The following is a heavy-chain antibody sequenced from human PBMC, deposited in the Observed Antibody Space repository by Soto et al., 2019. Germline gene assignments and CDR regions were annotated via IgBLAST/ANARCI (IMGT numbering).Heavy chain of an antibody. CDR1: GFTFSSYT. CDR2: VSSGSSTI. Sequence: GGSLRLSCAASGFTFSSYTMNWVRQAPGKGLEWLSYVSSGSSTIYYADSVKGRFTISRDNAKNSLYLQMNSLRAEDTAVYYCARDLYGDYAVDYWGQGTLVTVSS. CDR3: ARDLYGDYAVDY. V-gene: IGHV3-48*01. J-gene: IGHJ4*02. D-gene: IGHD4-17*01.